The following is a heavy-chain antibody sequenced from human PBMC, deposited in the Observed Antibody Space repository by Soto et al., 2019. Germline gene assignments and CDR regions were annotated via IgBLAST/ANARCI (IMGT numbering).Heavy chain of an antibody. CDR3: ARDMKVGYWSSTSCSPRGYFDY. CDR1: GYTFTGYY. CDR2: INPNSGGT. J-gene: IGHJ4*02. V-gene: IGHV1-2*04. D-gene: IGHD2-2*01. Sequence: GASVKVSCKASGYTFTGYYMHWVRQAPGQGLEWMGWINPNSGGTNYAQKFQGWVTMTRDTSISTAYMELSRLRSDDTAVYYCARDMKVGYWSSTSCSPRGYFDYWGKGTLVTVYS.